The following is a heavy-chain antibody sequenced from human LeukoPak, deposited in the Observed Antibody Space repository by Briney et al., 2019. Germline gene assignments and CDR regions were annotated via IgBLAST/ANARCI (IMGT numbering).Heavy chain of an antibody. CDR1: GYTFTGYY. V-gene: IGHV1-2*02. CDR3: ARGKVTIFGVVIREDAFDI. Sequence: GASVKVSCKASGYTFTGYYIHWVRQAPGQGLEWMGWINPHSGGTNYAQKFQGGVTMTRDTSITTAYMELSSLRSDDTAVYYCARGKVTIFGVVIREDAFDIWGQGTMVTVSS. D-gene: IGHD3-3*01. CDR2: INPHSGGT. J-gene: IGHJ3*02.